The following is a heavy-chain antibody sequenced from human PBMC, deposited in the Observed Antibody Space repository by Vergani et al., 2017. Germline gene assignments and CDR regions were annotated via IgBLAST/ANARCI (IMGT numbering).Heavy chain of an antibody. J-gene: IGHJ4*02. CDR2: ISGSGGST. CDR3: AKDPYYDFWSGYYSVDY. CDR1: GFTFSSYA. D-gene: IGHD3-3*01. V-gene: IGHV3-23*01. Sequence: EVQLLESGGGLVQPGGSLRLSCAASGFTFSSYAMSWVRQAPGKGLEWVSAISGSGGSTYYADSVKGRFTISRDNSKNTLYLQMNSLRAEDTAVYYCAKDPYYDFWSGYYSVDYWCQGTLVTVSS.